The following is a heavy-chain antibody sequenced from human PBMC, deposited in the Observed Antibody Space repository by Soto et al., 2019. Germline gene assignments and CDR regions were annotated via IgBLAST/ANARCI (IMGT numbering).Heavy chain of an antibody. D-gene: IGHD4-17*01. V-gene: IGHV1-69*12. Sequence: QVQLVQSGAEVKKPGSSVKVSCKASGGTFSSYAISWVRQAPGQGLEWMGGIIPIFGTANYAQKFPGRVTITADESTSTAYRGLSSLRSEDTAVYYCARPTGGTTLTTFDYYYGMDVWGQGTTVTVSS. CDR3: ARPTGGTTLTTFDYYYGMDV. J-gene: IGHJ6*02. CDR1: GGTFSSYA. CDR2: IIPIFGTA.